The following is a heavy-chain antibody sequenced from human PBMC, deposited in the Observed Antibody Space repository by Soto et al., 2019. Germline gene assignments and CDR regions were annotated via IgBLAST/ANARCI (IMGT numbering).Heavy chain of an antibody. CDR1: GGPIGSYY. J-gene: IGHJ5*02. CDR2: IYYSGST. V-gene: IGHV4-59*01. Sequence: SETLSLTCTVSGGPIGSYYGSWIRQPPGKGLEWIGYIYYSGSTNYNPSLKSRVTISVDTSKNQFSLKLSSVTAADTAVYYCASGGRYNWFDPWGQGTLVTVSS. CDR3: ASGGRYNWFDP.